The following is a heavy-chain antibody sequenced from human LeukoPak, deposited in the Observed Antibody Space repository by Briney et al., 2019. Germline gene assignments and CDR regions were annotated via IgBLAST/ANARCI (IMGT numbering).Heavy chain of an antibody. D-gene: IGHD3-10*01. CDR3: ASLYGSGSYSTYPFDY. CDR1: GYTFTGYY. Sequence: ASVKVSCKASGYTFTGYYMHWVRQAPGQGLEWMGWINPNSGGTNYAQKFQGRVTMTRDTSISTAYMELSRLRSDDTAVYYCASLYGSGSYSTYPFDYWGQGTLVTVSS. J-gene: IGHJ4*02. V-gene: IGHV1-2*02. CDR2: INPNSGGT.